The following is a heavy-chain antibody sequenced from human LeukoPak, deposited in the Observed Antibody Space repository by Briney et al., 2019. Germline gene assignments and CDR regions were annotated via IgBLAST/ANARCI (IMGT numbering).Heavy chain of an antibody. CDR3: ARVAPTVTTLGY. D-gene: IGHD4-17*01. CDR1: GYTFTSYD. CDR2: MNPNSGNT. Sequence: GASVKVSCKASGYTFTSYDINWVRQATGQGLEWMGWMNPNSGNTGYAQKFQGRVTMTRNTSISTAYMELSRLRSDDTAVYYCARVAPTVTTLGYWGQGTLVTVSS. J-gene: IGHJ4*02. V-gene: IGHV1-8*01.